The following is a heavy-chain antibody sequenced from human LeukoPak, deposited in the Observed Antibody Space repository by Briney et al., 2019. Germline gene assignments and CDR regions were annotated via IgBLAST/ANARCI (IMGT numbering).Heavy chain of an antibody. D-gene: IGHD4-11*01. J-gene: IGHJ3*02. V-gene: IGHV1-69*11. CDR1: GGTFSTYA. Sequence: SVKVSCKASGGTFSTYAINWVRQAPGQGLEWMGRIIPILSQSNVAQKSQGTVSITADEFRNTAYMELNSLRSEDTAVYYRATRGAYTDAFDIWGQGTMVTVSS. CDR2: IIPILSQS. CDR3: ATRGAYTDAFDI.